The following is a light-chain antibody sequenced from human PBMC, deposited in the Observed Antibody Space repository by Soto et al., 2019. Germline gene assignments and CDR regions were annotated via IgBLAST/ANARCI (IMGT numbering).Light chain of an antibody. J-gene: IGLJ2*01. CDR1: SSDVGGYNY. Sequence: QPVLTQPAPVSGSPGQSITISCTGTSSDVGGYNYVSWYQQHPGKAPKLMIYDVSNRPSGVSNRFSGSKSGNTASLTISGLQAEDEADYYCSSYTSSSTYVVFGGGTKLTVL. CDR3: SSYTSSSTYVV. V-gene: IGLV2-14*01. CDR2: DVS.